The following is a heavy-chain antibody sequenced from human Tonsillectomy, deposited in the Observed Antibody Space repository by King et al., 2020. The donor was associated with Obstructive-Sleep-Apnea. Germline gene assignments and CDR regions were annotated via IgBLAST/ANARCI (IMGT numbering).Heavy chain of an antibody. CDR2: ISSSSGTI. Sequence: QLVHSGGGLVQSGGSLRLSCAASGFTFSTYSVNWVRQAPGKGLEWISYISSSSGTIYYAASVKGRFIISRDNAKNSLYLQMNRLRAEDTAVYYCAALGASVNRDAFDIWGQGTVVNVSS. D-gene: IGHD1-26*01. J-gene: IGHJ3*02. CDR3: AALGASVNRDAFDI. V-gene: IGHV3-48*04. CDR1: GFTFSTYS.